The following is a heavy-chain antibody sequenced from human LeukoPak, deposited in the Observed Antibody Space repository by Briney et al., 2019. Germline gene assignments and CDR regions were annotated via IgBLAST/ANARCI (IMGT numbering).Heavy chain of an antibody. Sequence: GASVKVSCKASGYTFTGYYMHWVRQAPGQGLEWMGWMNPNSGNTGYAQKFQGRVTMTRNTSISTAYMELSSLRSEDTAVYYCARGVTPASSTFYYYYGMDVWGQGTTVTVSS. D-gene: IGHD2-2*01. J-gene: IGHJ6*02. V-gene: IGHV1-8*02. CDR1: GYTFTGYY. CDR2: MNPNSGNT. CDR3: ARGVTPASSTFYYYYGMDV.